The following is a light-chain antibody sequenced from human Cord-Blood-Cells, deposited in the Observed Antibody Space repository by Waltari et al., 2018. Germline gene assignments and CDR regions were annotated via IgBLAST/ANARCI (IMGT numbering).Light chain of an antibody. CDR1: SSDVGGSNY. J-gene: IGLJ1*01. CDR2: DVS. CDR3: SSYTSSSTRV. V-gene: IGLV2-14*03. Sequence: QSALTQPASVSGSPGQSITLSCTGTSSDVGGSNYVPWYQQHPGKAPKLMIYDVSNRPSGVSNRFSGSKSGNTASLTISGLQAEDEADYYCSSYTSSSTRVFGTGTKVTVL.